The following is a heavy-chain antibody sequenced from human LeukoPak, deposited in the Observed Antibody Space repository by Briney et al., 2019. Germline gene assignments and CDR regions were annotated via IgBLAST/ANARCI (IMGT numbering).Heavy chain of an antibody. CDR3: ARDWSPSSGSSN. D-gene: IGHD6-13*01. Sequence: PGGSLRLSCAASGFTVSSNYMGWVRQAPGKGLEWVSVIYSGGSTYYADSVKGRFTISRDNSKNTLYLQMNSLRAEDTAVYYCARDWSPSSGSSNWGQGTLVTVSS. CDR2: IYSGGST. CDR1: GFTVSSNY. J-gene: IGHJ4*02. V-gene: IGHV3-53*01.